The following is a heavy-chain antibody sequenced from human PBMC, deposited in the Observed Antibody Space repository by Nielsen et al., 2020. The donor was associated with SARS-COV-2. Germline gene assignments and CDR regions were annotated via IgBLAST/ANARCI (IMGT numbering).Heavy chain of an antibody. D-gene: IGHD3-10*01. CDR2: INPSDGGT. V-gene: IGHV1-46*01. CDR1: GYTFTNNY. J-gene: IGHJ5*02. Sequence: ASVKVSCKASGYTFTNNYMHWVRQAPGQGLEWMGLINPSDGGTTYAQKFQGRVTMTRDTSTSTVYMELSSLRSDDTAVYYCATESFGELLSWFDPWGQGTLVTVSS. CDR3: ATESFGELLSWFDP.